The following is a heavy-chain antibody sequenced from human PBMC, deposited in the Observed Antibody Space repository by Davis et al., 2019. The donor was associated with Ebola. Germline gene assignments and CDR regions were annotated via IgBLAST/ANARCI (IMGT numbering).Heavy chain of an antibody. CDR2: IYYSGST. CDR3: TRGGVRWHFDY. Sequence: MPSETLSLTCTVSGGSISSYYWSWIRQHPGKGLEWIGYIYYSGSTYYNPSLKSRVTISVDTSKNQFSLKLSSVTAADTAVYYCTRGGVRWHFDYWGQGTLVTVSS. D-gene: IGHD5-24*01. CDR1: GGSISSYY. J-gene: IGHJ4*02. V-gene: IGHV4-59*06.